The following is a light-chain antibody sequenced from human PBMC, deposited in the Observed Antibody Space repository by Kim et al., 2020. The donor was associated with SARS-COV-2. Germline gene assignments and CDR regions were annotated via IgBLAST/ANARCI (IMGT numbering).Light chain of an antibody. CDR1: QTVSRN. CDR3: QQYINWPLT. Sequence: VSPGERATLSCRASQTVSRNLAWFQRKPGQAPRLLIYGASTRATGIPARFSGSGSETEFTLTISSLQSEDFALYYCQQYINWPLTFGGGTKVDIK. CDR2: GAS. J-gene: IGKJ4*01. V-gene: IGKV3-15*01.